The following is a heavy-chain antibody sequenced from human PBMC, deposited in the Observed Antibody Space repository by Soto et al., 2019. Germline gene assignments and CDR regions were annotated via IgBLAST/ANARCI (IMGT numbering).Heavy chain of an antibody. D-gene: IGHD6-19*01. CDR2: IYYSGST. V-gene: IGHV4-59*01. CDR1: GGSISSDY. Sequence: PSETLSLTCTVSGGSISSDYWSWIRQPPGKGLEWIGYIYYSGSTNYNPSLKSRVTISVDTSKNQFSLKLSSVTAADTAVYYCAREGVAGFDYWGQGTLVTVSS. J-gene: IGHJ4*02. CDR3: AREGVAGFDY.